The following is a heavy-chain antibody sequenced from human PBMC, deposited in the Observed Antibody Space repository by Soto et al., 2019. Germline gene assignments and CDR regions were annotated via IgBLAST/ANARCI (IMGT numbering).Heavy chain of an antibody. D-gene: IGHD3-22*01. J-gene: IGHJ4*02. CDR2: IYPGDSDT. Sequence: GASVKVSCKASGYTFTSYGISWVRQAPGQGLEWMGIIYPGDSDTRYSPSFQGQVTISADKSISTAYLQWSSLKASDTAMYYCARPAYYYDSSGYYYFDYWGQGTLVTVSS. CDR3: ARPAYYYDSSGYYYFDY. CDR1: GYTFTSYG. V-gene: IGHV5-51*01.